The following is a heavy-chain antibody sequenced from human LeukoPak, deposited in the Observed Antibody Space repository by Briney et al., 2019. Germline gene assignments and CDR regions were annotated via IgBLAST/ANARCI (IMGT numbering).Heavy chain of an antibody. D-gene: IGHD1-26*01. J-gene: IGHJ4*02. V-gene: IGHV3-21*01. CDR2: ISSGSSYI. Sequence: GGSLRLSCSVSGFTFRSYTLNWVRQAPGKGLEWVSSISSGSSYIYYADSVKGRFTISRDNAKNSLFLQLNSLRAEDTAVYYCASVSSYYSFDFWGQGALVTVSS. CDR3: ASVSSYYSFDF. CDR1: GFTFRSYT.